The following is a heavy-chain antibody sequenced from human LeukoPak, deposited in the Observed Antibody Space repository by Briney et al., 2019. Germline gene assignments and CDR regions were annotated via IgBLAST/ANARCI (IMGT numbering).Heavy chain of an antibody. J-gene: IGHJ4*02. V-gene: IGHV4-59*04. CDR2: IYYSGST. D-gene: IGHD5-18*01. Sequence: SETLSLTCTVSGGSISSYYWSWIRQPPGKGLEWIGYIYYSGSTYYNPSLKSRVTISVDTSKNRFSLKLSSVTAADTAVYYCAKMDTAMEHWGQGTLVTVSS. CDR3: AKMDTAMEH. CDR1: GGSISSYY.